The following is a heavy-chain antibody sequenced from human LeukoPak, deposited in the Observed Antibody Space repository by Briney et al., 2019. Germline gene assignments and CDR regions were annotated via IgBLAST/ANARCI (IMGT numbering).Heavy chain of an antibody. Sequence: KPSETLSLTCTVSGGSISSSSYYWGWIRQPPGKGLEWIGSTYYSGSTYYNPSLKSRVTISVDRSKNQFSLKLSSVTAADTAVYYCARESYIGYCSGGSCPPEYAFDIWGQGTMVTVSS. CDR2: TYYSGST. J-gene: IGHJ3*02. D-gene: IGHD2-15*01. CDR3: ARESYIGYCSGGSCPPEYAFDI. V-gene: IGHV4-39*07. CDR1: GGSISSSSYY.